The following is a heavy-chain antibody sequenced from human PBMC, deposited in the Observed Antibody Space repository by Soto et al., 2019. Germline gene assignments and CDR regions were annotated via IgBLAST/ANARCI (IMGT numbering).Heavy chain of an antibody. V-gene: IGHV3-33*01. CDR2: IWFDGSNK. CDR1: GFTYSSYG. Sequence: GGALRLSCAASGFTYSSYGMHWVRQAPGKGLEWVAVIWFDGSNKFYADSVKGRFTISRDNSKNTVSLQMNSLRDEDSAAYYCATTGPYWGQGTLVTVSS. CDR3: ATTGPY. J-gene: IGHJ4*02.